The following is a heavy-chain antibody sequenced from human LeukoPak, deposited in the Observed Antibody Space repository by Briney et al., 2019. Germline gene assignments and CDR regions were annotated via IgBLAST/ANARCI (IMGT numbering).Heavy chain of an antibody. CDR3: ASGNPADL. V-gene: IGHV1-69*04. CDR2: IIPILGLT. J-gene: IGHJ5*02. CDR1: GGTFASIA. Sequence: GASVTVSCKASGGTFASIAIIWGGRALGQGLEWMGRIIPILGLTSYSQKFQGRAAITADKSSTTAYMELSSLTSQDTAVYFCASGNPADLWGQGTLVSVSS.